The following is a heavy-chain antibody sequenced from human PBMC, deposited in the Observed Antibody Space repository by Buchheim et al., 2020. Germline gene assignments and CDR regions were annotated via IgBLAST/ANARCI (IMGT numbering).Heavy chain of an antibody. D-gene: IGHD5-18*01. V-gene: IGHV3-48*02. CDR3: ARDWGDTAIDAFDV. CDR2: ISSGDTSK. J-gene: IGHJ3*01. Sequence: EVLLVESGGDLVRPGGSLRLSFAASGFTFSSYSMYWVRQAPGKGLEWVSYISSGDTSKFYADAVKGRFTVSRENARNSLFLQLNSLRDADTAVYYCARDWGDTAIDAFDVWGQGT. CDR1: GFTFSSYS.